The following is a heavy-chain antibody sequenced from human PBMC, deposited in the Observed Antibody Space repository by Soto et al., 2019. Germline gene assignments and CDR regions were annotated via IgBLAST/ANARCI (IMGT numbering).Heavy chain of an antibody. CDR2: TSHDGGHK. D-gene: IGHD6-6*01. V-gene: IGHV3-30*18. J-gene: IGHJ6*02. Sequence: QVQLVESGGDVVQPGKSLTLSCAASGFTFNSYGIHWVRQAPGKGLEWVAVTSHDGGHKFYAHSVKGRFTISRDNSQNTVTLQMNSLRGDDTAVYYCANDRNKAGRRSYSYYGMAVWGQGTTVTVS. CDR1: GFTFNSYG. CDR3: ANDRNKAGRRSYSYYGMAV.